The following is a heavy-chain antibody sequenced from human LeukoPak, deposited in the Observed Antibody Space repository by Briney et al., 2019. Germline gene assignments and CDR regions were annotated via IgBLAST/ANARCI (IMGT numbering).Heavy chain of an antibody. J-gene: IGHJ3*02. CDR3: SRGYCSGGSCYYAFDI. CDR2: IRYDGSNK. D-gene: IGHD2-15*01. CDR1: GFTFSSYG. Sequence: PGGSLRLSCAASGFTFSSYGMHWVRQAPGKGLEWVAFIRYDGSNKYYADSVKGRFTISRDNSKNTLYLQMNSLRAEDTAVYYCSRGYCSGGSCYYAFDIWGQGTMVTVSS. V-gene: IGHV3-30*02.